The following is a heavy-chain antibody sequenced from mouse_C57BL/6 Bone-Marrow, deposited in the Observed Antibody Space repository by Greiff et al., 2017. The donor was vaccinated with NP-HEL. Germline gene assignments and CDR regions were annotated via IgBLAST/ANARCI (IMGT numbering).Heavy chain of an antibody. CDR3: ARSYYGSSPFDY. V-gene: IGHV5-4*03. J-gene: IGHJ2*01. Sequence: DVMLVESGGGLVKPGGSLKLSCAASGFTFSSYAMSWVRQTPEKRLEWVATISDGGSYTYYPDNVKGRFTISRDNAKNNLYLQMSHLKSEDTAMYYCARSYYGSSPFDYWGQGTTLTVSS. D-gene: IGHD1-1*01. CDR1: GFTFSSYA. CDR2: ISDGGSYT.